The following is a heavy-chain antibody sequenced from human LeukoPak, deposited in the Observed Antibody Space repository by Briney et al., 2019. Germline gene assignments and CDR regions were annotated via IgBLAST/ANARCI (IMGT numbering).Heavy chain of an antibody. J-gene: IGHJ4*02. CDR3: ARHPPRDASAFDY. CDR1: GGSLSNGSYY. Sequence: SETLSLTCTVSGGSLSNGSYYWGWIRQPPGKGLEWIASMYYSGTTFYSPSLKSRVTISVDKSKNQLSLKLGSVTAADTAVYYCARHPPRDASAFDYWGQGTLVTVSS. CDR2: MYYSGTT. V-gene: IGHV4-39*01.